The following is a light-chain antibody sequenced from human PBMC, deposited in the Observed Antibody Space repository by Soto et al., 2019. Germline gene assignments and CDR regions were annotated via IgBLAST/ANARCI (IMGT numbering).Light chain of an antibody. CDR3: HQYGSSPAT. V-gene: IGKV3-20*01. CDR2: GAS. J-gene: IGKJ1*01. CDR1: QSVSNSF. Sequence: EIVLTQSPGTLSLSPGERATLSCRASQSVSNSFLACYQQAPGQAPRLLIYGASSRATGIPDRFSGSGSGTDFTLTISRLEPEDFAVYFCHQYGSSPATFGQGTKVEIK.